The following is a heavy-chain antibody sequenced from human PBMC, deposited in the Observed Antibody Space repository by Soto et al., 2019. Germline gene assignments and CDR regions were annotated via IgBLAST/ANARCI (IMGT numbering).Heavy chain of an antibody. V-gene: IGHV4-4*07. CDR1: GGSISSYY. Sequence: QVQLQESGPGLVKPSETLSLTCTVSGGSISSYYWSWIRQPAGKGLEWIGRIYTSGSTNYNPSLKSRVTRSVDTSKNQCSLKLSSVTAADTAVYYRARDPVYSSSSGWFDPWGQGTLVTVSS. J-gene: IGHJ5*02. D-gene: IGHD6-6*01. CDR2: IYTSGST. CDR3: ARDPVYSSSSGWFDP.